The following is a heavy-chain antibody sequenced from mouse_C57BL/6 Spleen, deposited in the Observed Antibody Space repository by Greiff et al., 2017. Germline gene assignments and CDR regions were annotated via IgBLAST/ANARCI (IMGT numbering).Heavy chain of an antibody. J-gene: IGHJ4*01. D-gene: IGHD2-3*01. CDR1: GYSITSGYY. V-gene: IGHV3-6*01. CDR2: ISYDGSN. CDR3: ARVYDGYFAMDY. Sequence: VQLKESGPGLVKPSQSLSLTCSVTGYSITSGYYWNWIRQFPGNKLEWMGYISYDGSNNYNPSLKNRISITRDTSKNQFFLKLNSVTTEDTATYYCARVYDGYFAMDYWGQGTSVTVSS.